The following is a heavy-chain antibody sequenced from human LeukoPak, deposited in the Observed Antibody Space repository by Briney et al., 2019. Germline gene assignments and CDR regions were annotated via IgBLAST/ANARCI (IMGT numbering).Heavy chain of an antibody. CDR1: GFIFSSYE. J-gene: IGHJ6*02. D-gene: IGHD3-10*01. Sequence: PGGSLRLSCAASGFIFSSYEMNWVRQAPGKGLEWVSYISSSAITIHYADSVKGRFTVSRDNPKNSLYLQMNSLRAEDTAVYYCARDPTYYYGSGTYSHYYGMDVWGQGTTVTVSS. CDR3: ARDPTYYYGSGTYSHYYGMDV. CDR2: ISSSAITI. V-gene: IGHV3-48*03.